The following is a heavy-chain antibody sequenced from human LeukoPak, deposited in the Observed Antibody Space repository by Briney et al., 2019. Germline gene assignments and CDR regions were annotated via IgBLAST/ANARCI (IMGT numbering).Heavy chain of an antibody. D-gene: IGHD2-2*01. CDR1: GFTSSSYG. CDR3: AKDVRYCSSTSCYSPHYYYYYMDV. V-gene: IGHV3-30*18. J-gene: IGHJ6*03. Sequence: GGSLRLSCAASGFTSSSYGMHWVRQAPGKGLEWVAVISYDGSNKYYADSVKGRFTISRDNSKNTLYLQMNSLRAEDTAVYYCAKDVRYCSSTSCYSPHYYYYYMDVWGKGTTVTISS. CDR2: ISYDGSNK.